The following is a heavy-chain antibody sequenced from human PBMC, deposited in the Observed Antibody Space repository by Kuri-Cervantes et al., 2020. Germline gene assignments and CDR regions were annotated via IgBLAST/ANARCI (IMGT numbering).Heavy chain of an antibody. V-gene: IGHV1-3*01. Sequence: ASVKVSCKASGYTFTSYAMHWVRQAPGQRLEWMGWINAGNGNTKYSQKFQGRVNITRDTSASTAYMELSSLRSEDTAVYYCASAPPYSGYGWGTLKYWGQGTLVTVSS. J-gene: IGHJ4*02. CDR3: ASAPPYSGYGWGTLKY. D-gene: IGHD5-12*01. CDR2: INAGNGNT. CDR1: GYTFTSYA.